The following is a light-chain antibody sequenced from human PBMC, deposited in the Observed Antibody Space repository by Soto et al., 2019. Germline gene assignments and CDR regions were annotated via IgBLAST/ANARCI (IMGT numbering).Light chain of an antibody. CDR1: SSAVGGYNY. V-gene: IGLV2-14*01. CDR2: DVS. J-gene: IGLJ2*01. Sequence: QSALTQPASVSGSPGQSITISCTGTSSAVGGYNYVSWYQQHPGKAPKLMIYDVSNRPSGVSNRFSGSKSGNTASLISSGLQAEDEADYYCSSYTSSRTLVFAGGTRLT. CDR3: SSYTSSRTLV.